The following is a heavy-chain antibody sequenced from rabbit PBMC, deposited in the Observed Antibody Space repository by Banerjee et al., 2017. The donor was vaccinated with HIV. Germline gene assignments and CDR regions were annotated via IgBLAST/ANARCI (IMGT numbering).Heavy chain of an antibody. V-gene: IGHV1S40*01. Sequence: QSLEESGGDLVKPGASLTLTCTASGFSFNGNYHMCWVRQAPGKGLEWIACIDAGSSGSTYYANWAKGRFTFSKTSSTTVTPQMTSLTAADTATYFCARDLAGVIGWNFGLWGQGTLVTVS. CDR2: IDAGSSGST. CDR1: GFSFNGNYH. J-gene: IGHJ3*01. CDR3: ARDLAGVIGWNFGL. D-gene: IGHD4-1*01.